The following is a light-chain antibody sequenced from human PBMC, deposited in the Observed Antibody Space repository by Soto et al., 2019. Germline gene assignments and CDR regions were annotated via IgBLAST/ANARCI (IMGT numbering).Light chain of an antibody. CDR3: QQYESSVT. J-gene: IGKJ1*01. V-gene: IGKV3-20*01. Sequence: EIVLTQSPGSLSLSPGEGATLSCRASQSVSSSFFAWYQQKPGQAPSLLIYDASRRATGVPDRFSGSGSGTDFTLSISRLEPEDFAVYYCQQYESSVTFGQGTKVEIK. CDR1: QSVSSSF. CDR2: DAS.